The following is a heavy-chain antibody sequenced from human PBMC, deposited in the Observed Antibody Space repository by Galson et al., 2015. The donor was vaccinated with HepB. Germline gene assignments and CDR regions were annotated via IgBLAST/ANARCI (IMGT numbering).Heavy chain of an antibody. CDR2: IWYDGSNK. CDR3: AREVPTYYYDSSGDGYDY. Sequence: SLRLSCAASGFTFSSYGMHWVRQAPGKGLEWVAVIWYDGSNKYYADSVKGRFTISRDNSKNTLYLQMNSLRAEDTAVYYCAREVPTYYYDSSGDGYDYWGQGTLVTVSS. D-gene: IGHD3-22*01. V-gene: IGHV3-33*01. CDR1: GFTFSSYG. J-gene: IGHJ4*02.